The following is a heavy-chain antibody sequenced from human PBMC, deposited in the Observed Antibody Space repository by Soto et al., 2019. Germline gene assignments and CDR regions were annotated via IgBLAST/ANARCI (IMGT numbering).Heavy chain of an antibody. J-gene: IGHJ4*02. CDR2: ISGSGGST. CDR3: ARDLGGSFDY. D-gene: IGHD5-12*01. V-gene: IGHV3-23*01. Sequence: GGSLRLSCAASGFTFSSYAMSWVRQAPGKGLEWVSTISGSGGSTHYADSVKGRFTISRDNSKNTLYLQMNSLRAEATAVYYCARDLGGSFDYWGQGTLVTVSS. CDR1: GFTFSSYA.